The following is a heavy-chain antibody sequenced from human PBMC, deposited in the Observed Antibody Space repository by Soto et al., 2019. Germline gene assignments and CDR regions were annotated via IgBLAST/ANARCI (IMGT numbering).Heavy chain of an antibody. CDR1: GFTFSSYG. Sequence: GGSLRLSCAASGFTFSSYGMHWVRQAPGKGLEWVAVISYDGSNKYYADSVKGRFTISRDNSKNTLYLQMNSLRAEDTAVYYCAKAPFLVVVVTAIDYWGQGTLVTVSS. V-gene: IGHV3-30*18. CDR3: AKAPFLVVVVTAIDY. D-gene: IGHD2-21*02. CDR2: ISYDGSNK. J-gene: IGHJ4*02.